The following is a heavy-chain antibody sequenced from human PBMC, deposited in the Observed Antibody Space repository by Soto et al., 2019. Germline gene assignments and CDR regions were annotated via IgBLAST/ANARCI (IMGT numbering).Heavy chain of an antibody. CDR2: ISGSGGST. CDR1: GFTFNNYA. D-gene: IGHD2-8*01. J-gene: IGHJ4*02. V-gene: IGHV3-23*01. Sequence: EVQPLESGGGLVQPGGSLRLSCAASGFTFNNYAMSWVRQAPGKGLEWVSAISGSGGSTHYADSVKGRFTISRDNSKNTLCLQMNSLRAEDTAVYYCAKLASGHYCTNGVCLLYYCDYWGQGAQVTVSS. CDR3: AKLASGHYCTNGVCLLYYCDY.